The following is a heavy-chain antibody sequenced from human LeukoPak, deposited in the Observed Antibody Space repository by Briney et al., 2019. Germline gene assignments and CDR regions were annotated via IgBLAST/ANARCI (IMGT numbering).Heavy chain of an antibody. CDR1: GGSISTSNYY. CDR2: IFYSGST. V-gene: IGHV4-39*07. D-gene: IGHD3-10*01. J-gene: IGHJ4*02. CDR3: ARGRGGFDY. Sequence: PSETLSLTCTVSGGSISTSNYYWGWIRQPPGKGLEWIGNIFYSGSTYYSPSLKSRVTISLDTSRNQFSLKLNSVTAADTAVYYCARGRGGFDYWGQGTLVTVSS.